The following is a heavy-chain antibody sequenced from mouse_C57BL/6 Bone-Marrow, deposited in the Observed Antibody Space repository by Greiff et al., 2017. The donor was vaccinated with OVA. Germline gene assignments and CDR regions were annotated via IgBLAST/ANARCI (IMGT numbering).Heavy chain of an antibody. V-gene: IGHV14-4*01. Sequence: EVQVVESGAELVRPGASVKLSCTASGFNIKDDYMHWVKQRPEQGLEWIGWIDPENGDTEYASKFQGKATITADTSSNTAYLQLSSLTSEDTAVYYCTTFGNYWYFDVWGTGTTVTVSS. CDR1: GFNIKDDY. D-gene: IGHD2-1*01. CDR3: TTFGNYWYFDV. CDR2: IDPENGDT. J-gene: IGHJ1*03.